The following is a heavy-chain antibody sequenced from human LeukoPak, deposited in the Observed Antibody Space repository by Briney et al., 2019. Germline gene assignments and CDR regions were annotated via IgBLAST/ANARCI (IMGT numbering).Heavy chain of an antibody. J-gene: IGHJ6*02. CDR3: AREPEDYYYGMDV. Sequence: PGRSLRLSCAASGFTFSSYGMHWVRQAPGKGLEWVAVIWYDGSNKYYADSVKGRFTTSRDNSKNTLYLQMNSLRAEDTAVYYCAREPEDYYYGMDVWGQGTTVTVSS. CDR1: GFTFSSYG. CDR2: IWYDGSNK. V-gene: IGHV3-33*01.